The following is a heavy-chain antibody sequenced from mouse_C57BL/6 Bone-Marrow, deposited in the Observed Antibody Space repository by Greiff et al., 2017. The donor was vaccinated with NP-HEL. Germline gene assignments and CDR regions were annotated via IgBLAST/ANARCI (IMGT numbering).Heavy chain of an antibody. Sequence: QVQLQQSGAELVRPGASVKLSCKASGYTFTDYYINWVKQRPGQGLEWIARIYPGSGNTYYNEKFKGKATLIAEKSSSTAYMQLSSLTSEDSAVYFCARGFAYWGQGTLVTVSA. J-gene: IGHJ3*01. CDR2: IYPGSGNT. CDR1: GYTFTDYY. CDR3: ARGFAY. V-gene: IGHV1-76*01.